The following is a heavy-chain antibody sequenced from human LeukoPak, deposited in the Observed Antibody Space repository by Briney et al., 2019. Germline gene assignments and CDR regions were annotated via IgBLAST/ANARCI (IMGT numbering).Heavy chain of an antibody. J-gene: IGHJ6*03. D-gene: IGHD3-9*01. V-gene: IGHV3-23*01. CDR3: TSTYYDILTGSNYYYYMDV. CDR1: GFTFSFYA. Sequence: GGSLRLSCAASGFTFSFYAMGWVRQAPGKGLEWVSGISGSGASTDYAAPVKGRFTISRDDSKNTLYLQMNSLKTEDTAVYYCTSTYYDILTGSNYYYYMDVWGKGTTVTISS. CDR2: ISGSGAST.